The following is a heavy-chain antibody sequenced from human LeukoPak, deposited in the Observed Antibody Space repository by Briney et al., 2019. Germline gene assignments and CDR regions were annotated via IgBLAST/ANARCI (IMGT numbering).Heavy chain of an antibody. CDR1: GFTFSSYE. CDR3: ARLSSSGWYEDY. V-gene: IGHV3-48*03. D-gene: IGHD6-19*01. J-gene: IGHJ4*02. Sequence: GGSLRLSCAASGFTFSSYEMNWVRQAPGKGLEWVSYISSSGSTIYYADSVKGRFTISRDNAKNSLYVQINSLRAEDTAVYYRARLSSSGWYEDYWGQGTLVTVSS. CDR2: ISSSGSTI.